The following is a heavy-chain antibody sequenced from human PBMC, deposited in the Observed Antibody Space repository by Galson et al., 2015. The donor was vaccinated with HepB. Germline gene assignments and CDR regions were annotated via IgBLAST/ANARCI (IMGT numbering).Heavy chain of an antibody. V-gene: IGHV3-23*01. J-gene: IGHJ4*02. Sequence: SLRLSCAASGFTFNNYAMSWVRQAPGKGLEWVSAITGRDGNTYYADSVKGRFTISRDNSKNTLYLQMNSLRAEDTAVYYCAKETYYYDNSGQLMGDYRGQGTLVTVSS. CDR3: AKETYYYDNSGQLMGDY. CDR2: ITGRDGNT. CDR1: GFTFNNYA. D-gene: IGHD3-22*01.